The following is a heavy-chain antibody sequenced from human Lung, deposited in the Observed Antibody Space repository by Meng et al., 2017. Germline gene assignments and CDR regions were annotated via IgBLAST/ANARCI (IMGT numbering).Heavy chain of an antibody. D-gene: IGHD4-11*01. CDR3: ARGPTTMAHDFDY. CDR2: INHSGST. V-gene: IGHV4-34*01. CDR1: GGSFSDYY. J-gene: IGHJ4*02. Sequence: QVQVQESGPGLVKPSETLSLTCVVSGGSFSDYYWSWIRQPPGKGLEWIGEINHSGSTNYNPSLESRATISVDTSQNNLSLKLSSVTAADSAVYYCARGPTTMAHDFDYWGQGTLVTVSS.